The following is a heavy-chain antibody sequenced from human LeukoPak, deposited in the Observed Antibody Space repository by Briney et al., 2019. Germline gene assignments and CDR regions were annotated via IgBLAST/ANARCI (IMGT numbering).Heavy chain of an antibody. J-gene: IGHJ6*03. Sequence: GASVKVSCKASGYTFTGYYMHWVRQAPGQGLEWMGVINPSGGSTSYAQKFQGRVTMTRDTSTSTVYMELSSLRSEDTAVYYCARDSQYYGSGSYDYYYYYYMDVWGKGTTVTVSS. D-gene: IGHD3-10*01. V-gene: IGHV1-46*01. CDR2: INPSGGST. CDR3: ARDSQYYGSGSYDYYYYYYMDV. CDR1: GYTFTGYY.